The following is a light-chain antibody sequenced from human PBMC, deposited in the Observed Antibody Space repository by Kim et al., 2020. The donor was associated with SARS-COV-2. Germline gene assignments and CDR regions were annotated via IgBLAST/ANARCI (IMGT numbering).Light chain of an antibody. J-gene: IGKJ2*01. Sequence: EIVLTQSPATLSLSPGERATLSCRASQDVRNYLAWYQQRPGQAPRLLIYDASNRATGIPARFSGSGSGTDFTLTVTNLEPEDFAVYYCQQRSNWPYTFGQGTKLEI. CDR3: QQRSNWPYT. V-gene: IGKV3-11*01. CDR2: DAS. CDR1: QDVRNY.